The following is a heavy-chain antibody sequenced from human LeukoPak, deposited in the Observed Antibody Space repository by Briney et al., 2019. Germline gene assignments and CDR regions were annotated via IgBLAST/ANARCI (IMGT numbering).Heavy chain of an antibody. CDR2: IIPVFGTA. CDR3: ARVDRYHYYLDV. Sequence: SVEVSCKASGGTFSTYTITWVRQAPGQGLEWMGGIIPVFGTANYAQKFQGRVTVATDESTSTAYLELSSLRSEDTAIYYCARVDRYHYYLDVWGKGTTVTASS. J-gene: IGHJ6*03. V-gene: IGHV1-69*05. CDR1: GGTFSTYT.